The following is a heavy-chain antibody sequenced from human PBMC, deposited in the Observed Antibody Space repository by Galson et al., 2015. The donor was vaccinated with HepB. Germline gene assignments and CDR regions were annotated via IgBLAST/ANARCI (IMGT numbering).Heavy chain of an antibody. CDR3: ARVVVPAAPDYYYYGMDV. J-gene: IGHJ6*02. V-gene: IGHV3-53*01. Sequence: SLRLSCAASGFSVRTNHMSWVRQRPGKGLEWVSVIYSGGNTYYADSVKGRFTISRDNSKNTLYLQMNSLRAEDTAVYYCARVVVPAAPDYYYYGMDVWGQGTTVTVSS. CDR2: IYSGGNT. CDR1: GFSVRTNH. D-gene: IGHD2-2*01.